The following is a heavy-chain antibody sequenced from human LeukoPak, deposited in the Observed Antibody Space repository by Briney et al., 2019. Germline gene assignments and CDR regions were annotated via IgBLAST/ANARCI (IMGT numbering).Heavy chain of an antibody. CDR1: GFTFSSYN. D-gene: IGHD1-1*01. Sequence: PGGSLRLSCAASGFTFSSYNMNWVRQAPGKGLEWVSSITGRSSYIYYADSVKGRFTISRDNSKNTLYLQMNSLRAEDTAVYYCAKDLDLADYWGQGTLVTVSS. J-gene: IGHJ4*02. CDR3: AKDLDLADY. CDR2: ITGRSSYI. V-gene: IGHV3-21*04.